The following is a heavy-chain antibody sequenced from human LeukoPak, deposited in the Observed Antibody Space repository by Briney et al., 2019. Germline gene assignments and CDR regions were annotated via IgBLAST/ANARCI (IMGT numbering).Heavy chain of an antibody. CDR1: GFTFNTYW. V-gene: IGHV3-74*01. J-gene: IGHJ4*02. Sequence: PGGSLRLSCAASGFTFNTYWMHWVRQAPGKGLVWVSRINSDGSATNYADSVKGRFTISRDNAKKTLYLQVNSLRAEDTAVYYCARGGTYNILTGYYNAGFDYWGQGTLVTVSS. D-gene: IGHD3-9*01. CDR3: ARGGTYNILTGYYNAGFDY. CDR2: INSDGSAT.